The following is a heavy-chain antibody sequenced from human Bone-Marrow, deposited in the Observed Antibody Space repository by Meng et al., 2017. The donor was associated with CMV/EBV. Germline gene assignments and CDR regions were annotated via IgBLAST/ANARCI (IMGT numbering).Heavy chain of an antibody. CDR2: IHHSGSA. Sequence: GSLRLSCAVYGGSFSGYSWSWIRQPPGMGLEWIGEIHHSGSANYNPSLKSRVTISADTSKNQFSLKLSSVTAADTAVYYCARERIPAALNAFDIWGQGTMVTFSS. CDR1: GGSFSGYS. CDR3: ARERIPAALNAFDI. V-gene: IGHV4-34*01. D-gene: IGHD2-2*01. J-gene: IGHJ3*02.